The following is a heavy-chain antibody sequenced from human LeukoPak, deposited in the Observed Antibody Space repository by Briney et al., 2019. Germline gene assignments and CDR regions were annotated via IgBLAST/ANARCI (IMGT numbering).Heavy chain of an antibody. CDR3: ARGGEGRDGYNFPYFDY. Sequence: ASVKVSCKASGYTFTRYYMHWVRQAPEQGLEWMGIINPSGGTTNYAQKFQGRVTMTRDTSTSTVYMELSSLRSEDTAVYYCARGGEGRDGYNFPYFDYWGQGTLVTVSS. CDR1: GYTFTRYY. D-gene: IGHD5-24*01. CDR2: INPSGGTT. J-gene: IGHJ4*02. V-gene: IGHV1-46*01.